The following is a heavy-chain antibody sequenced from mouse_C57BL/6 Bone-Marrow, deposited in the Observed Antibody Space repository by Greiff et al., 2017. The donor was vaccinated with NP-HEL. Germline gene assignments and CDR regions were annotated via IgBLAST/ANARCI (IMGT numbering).Heavy chain of an antibody. Sequence: QVQLQQPGAELVKPGASVKLSCKASGYTFTSYWMQWVKQRPGQGLEWIGEIDPSDSYTNYNQKFKGKATLTEDTSSSTAYMQLSSLTSEDSAVYYCAREDYYGSSPWFAYWGQGTLVTVSA. D-gene: IGHD1-1*01. CDR3: AREDYYGSSPWFAY. CDR1: GYTFTSYW. J-gene: IGHJ3*01. CDR2: IDPSDSYT. V-gene: IGHV1-50*01.